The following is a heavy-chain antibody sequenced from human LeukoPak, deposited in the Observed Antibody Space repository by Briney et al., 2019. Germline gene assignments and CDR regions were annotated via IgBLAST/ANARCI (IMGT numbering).Heavy chain of an antibody. J-gene: IGHJ4*02. Sequence: GGTLRLSCAASGFSFDDYAMHWVRQAPGKGLEWVSLISWDGGNTYYADSVKGRFTISRDNSKNSLYLQMNSLRAEDTALYYCARDMRGRQYRYGFFDYWGQGTLVTVSS. CDR3: ARDMRGRQYRYGFFDY. CDR1: GFSFDDYA. D-gene: IGHD5-18*01. CDR2: ISWDGGNT. V-gene: IGHV3-43D*03.